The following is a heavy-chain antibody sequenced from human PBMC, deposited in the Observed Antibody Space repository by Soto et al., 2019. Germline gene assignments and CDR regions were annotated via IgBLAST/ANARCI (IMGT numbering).Heavy chain of an antibody. CDR3: TTDGHFDY. Sequence: EVQLVESGGGLVKPGGSLRLSCAASDFAFNGAWMSWVRQAPGKGLEWVGRIKSKTDGETTDYTAPVKGRFTISRDDSRNTLFLHMSSLKAEDPAVYYCTTDGHFDYWGQGTLVTVSS. J-gene: IGHJ4*02. CDR1: DFAFNGAW. CDR2: IKSKTDGETT. V-gene: IGHV3-15*01.